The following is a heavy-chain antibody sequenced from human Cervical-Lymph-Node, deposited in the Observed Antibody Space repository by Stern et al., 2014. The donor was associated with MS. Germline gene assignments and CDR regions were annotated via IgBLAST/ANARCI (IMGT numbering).Heavy chain of an antibody. Sequence: VQLVESGAEVKQPGSSVRVSCTASGGTFSSYAMNWVRQAPGQGPEWVGGIIPIVGTANYAQKFQGRVTITADESTSTAYMELSSLRSEDTAVYYCARDRRHYDTSGGYYFDSWGQGTLVTVSS. CDR3: ARDRRHYDTSGGYYFDS. CDR1: GGTFSSYA. D-gene: IGHD3-22*01. CDR2: IIPIVGTA. V-gene: IGHV1-69*01. J-gene: IGHJ4*02.